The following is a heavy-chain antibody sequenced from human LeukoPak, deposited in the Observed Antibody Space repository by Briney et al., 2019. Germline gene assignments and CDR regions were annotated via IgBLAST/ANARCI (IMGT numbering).Heavy chain of an antibody. V-gene: IGHV4-39*01. D-gene: IGHD2-2*01. CDR3: AGRCCSSTSSGWFDP. Sequence: PSETLSLTCTVSGGSISSGSYYWGWIRQPPGKGLEWIGSIYYSGNTYYNPSLKSRVTASVDTSKNQFSLKLSTVTAADTAVYYCAGRCCSSTSSGWFDPWGQGTLVTVSS. CDR1: GGSISSGSYY. CDR2: IYYSGNT. J-gene: IGHJ5*02.